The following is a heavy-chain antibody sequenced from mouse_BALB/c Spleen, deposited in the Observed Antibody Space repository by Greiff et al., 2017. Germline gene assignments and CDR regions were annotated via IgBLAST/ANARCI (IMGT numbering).Heavy chain of an antibody. CDR3: ARPKPYGSSWYFDV. J-gene: IGHJ1*01. Sequence: EVQLVESGGGLVKLGGSLKLSCAASGFTFSSYYMSWVRQTPEKRLELVAAINSNGGSTYYPDTVKGRFTISRDNAKNTLYLQMSSLKSEDTALYYCARPKPYGSSWYFDVWGAGTTVTVSS. D-gene: IGHD1-1*01. CDR1: GFTFSSYY. V-gene: IGHV5-6-2*01. CDR2: INSNGGST.